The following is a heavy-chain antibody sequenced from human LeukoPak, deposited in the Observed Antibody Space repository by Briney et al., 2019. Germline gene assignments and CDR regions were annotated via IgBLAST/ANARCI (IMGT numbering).Heavy chain of an antibody. CDR3: AGVLRFLEWFSLFDY. Sequence: PSETLSLTCTVSGYSISSGYYWGWIRQPPGKGPEWIGSIYHSGSTYYNPSLKSRVTISVDTSKNQFSLKLSSVTAADTAVYYCAGVLRFLEWFSLFDYWGQGTLVTVSS. CDR2: IYHSGST. D-gene: IGHD3-3*01. V-gene: IGHV4-38-2*02. CDR1: GYSISSGYY. J-gene: IGHJ4*02.